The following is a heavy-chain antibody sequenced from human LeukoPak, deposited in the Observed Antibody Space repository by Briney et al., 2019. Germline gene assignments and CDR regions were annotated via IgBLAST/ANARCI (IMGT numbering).Heavy chain of an antibody. CDR2: ISGSGGST. J-gene: IGHJ6*02. CDR1: GFTFSSYA. CDR3: AKDWGEWLFLDV. V-gene: IGHV3-23*01. D-gene: IGHD3-3*01. Sequence: GGSLRLSCAASGFTFSSYAMSWVRQAPGKGLEWVSAISGSGGSTYYADSVKGRFTISRDNSKNTLYLQMNSLRAEDTAVYCCAKDWGEWLFLDVWGQGTTVTVSS.